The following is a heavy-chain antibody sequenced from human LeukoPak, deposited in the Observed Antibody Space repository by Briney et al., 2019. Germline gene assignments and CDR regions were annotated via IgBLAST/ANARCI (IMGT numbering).Heavy chain of an antibody. J-gene: IGHJ5*02. CDR3: ARIVTGELRYFDWTDAWFDP. Sequence: VASVKVSCKASGGTFSSYAISWVRQAPGQGLEWMGGIIPIFGTANYAQKFQGRVTITAAESTSTAYMELSSLRSEDTAVYYCARIVTGELRYFDWTDAWFDPWGQGTLVTVSS. CDR2: IIPIFGTA. CDR1: GGTFSSYA. V-gene: IGHV1-69*13. D-gene: IGHD3-9*01.